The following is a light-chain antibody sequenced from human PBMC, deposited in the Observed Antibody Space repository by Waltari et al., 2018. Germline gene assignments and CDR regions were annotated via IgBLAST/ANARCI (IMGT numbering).Light chain of an antibody. J-gene: IGLJ2*01. CDR1: SGSIAANF. V-gene: IGLV6-57*01. CDR2: ENN. CDR3: SSYTNSGNVV. Sequence: NFVLTQPHSVSESPEKTVTISCTRSSGSIAANFVQLYQQRPGRSPTMVIYENNQRPSGVPDRFSGSIDGSSNSASLTISGLQAEDGAHYYCSSYTNSGNVVFGGGTKLTVL.